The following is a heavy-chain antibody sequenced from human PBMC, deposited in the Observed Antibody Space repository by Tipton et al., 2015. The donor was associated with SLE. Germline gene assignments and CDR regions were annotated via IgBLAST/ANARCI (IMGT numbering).Heavy chain of an antibody. V-gene: IGHV3-66*01. CDR3: AKGGLVVIAPFDY. CDR1: GFTVSSNY. J-gene: IGHJ4*02. Sequence: SLRLSCAASGFTVSSNYMSWVRQAPGKGLEWVSVIYSGGSTYYADSVKGRFTISRDNSKNTLYLQMNSLRAEDTAVYYCAKGGLVVIAPFDYWGQGTLVTVSS. CDR2: IYSGGST. D-gene: IGHD2-21*01.